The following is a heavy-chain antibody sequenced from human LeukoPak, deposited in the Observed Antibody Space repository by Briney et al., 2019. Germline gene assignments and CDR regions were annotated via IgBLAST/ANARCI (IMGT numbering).Heavy chain of an antibody. CDR3: ARATWELHYFDY. Sequence: GGSLRLSCAASGFTFSSYGMHWVRQAPGKGLEWVAVIWYDGSNKYYADSVKGRFTISRDNSKNTLYLQMNSLRAEDTAVYYCARATWELHYFDYWGQGTPVTVSS. V-gene: IGHV3-33*01. D-gene: IGHD1-26*01. CDR2: IWYDGSNK. CDR1: GFTFSSYG. J-gene: IGHJ4*02.